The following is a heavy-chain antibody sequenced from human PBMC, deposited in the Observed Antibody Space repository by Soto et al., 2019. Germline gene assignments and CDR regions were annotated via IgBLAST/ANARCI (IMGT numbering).Heavy chain of an antibody. J-gene: IGHJ6*02. CDR1: GYTFTNYW. CDR3: ARLFGYSSDYYYGIDV. CDR2: IFPRDFDT. Sequence: GESLKISCQTSGYTFTNYWIGWVRQMPGGGLEWLGLIFPRDFDTRSSPSFQGQVTFSADRSISTAYLQWTSLKASDTAIYYCARLFGYSSDYYYGIDVWGQGTTVTVSS. V-gene: IGHV5-51*01. D-gene: IGHD5-12*01.